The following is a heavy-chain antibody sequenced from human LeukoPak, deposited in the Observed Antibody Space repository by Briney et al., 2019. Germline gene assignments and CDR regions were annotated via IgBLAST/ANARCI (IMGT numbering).Heavy chain of an antibody. Sequence: ASVKVSCKASGYTFTGYYMHWVPQAPGQGLEWMGWINPNSGGTNYAQKFQGRVTMTRDTSISTAYMELSRLRSDDTAVYYCARDRYCSSTSCYTAFDPWGQGTLVTVSS. CDR3: ARDRYCSSTSCYTAFDP. V-gene: IGHV1-2*02. CDR2: INPNSGGT. D-gene: IGHD2-2*02. CDR1: GYTFTGYY. J-gene: IGHJ5*02.